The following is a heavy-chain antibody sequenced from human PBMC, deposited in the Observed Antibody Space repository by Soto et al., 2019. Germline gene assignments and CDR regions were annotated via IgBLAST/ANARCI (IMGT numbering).Heavy chain of an antibody. CDR3: ARYPKPDACHGGYNFDY. CDR1: GFTFSSNW. D-gene: IGHD1-26*01. CDR2: IKGDGSEK. J-gene: IGHJ4*02. Sequence: EVQLVESGGDLVQPGGSLRLSCAASGFTFSSNWMSWVRQAPGKGLEWVANIKGDGSEKYYMDSVKGRFTISRDNAKNPLYLQMNSLRAEDTALYYCARYPKPDACHGGYNFDYCGQGILVSVSS. V-gene: IGHV3-7*05.